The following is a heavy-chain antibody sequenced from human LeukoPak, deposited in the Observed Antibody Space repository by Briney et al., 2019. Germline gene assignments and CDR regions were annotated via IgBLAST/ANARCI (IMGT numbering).Heavy chain of an antibody. D-gene: IGHD6-6*01. CDR2: NYYSGST. CDR1: GDSISSHY. V-gene: IGHV4-59*08. J-gene: IGHJ4*02. Sequence: SETLSLTCTVPGDSISSHYWSWIRQPPGRGLEWIGYNYYSGSTNYNPSLKSRVTISVDTSKNQFSLKLSSVSAADTAVYYCARMWSSSFPFDYWGEGTIVTVSS. CDR3: ARMWSSSFPFDY.